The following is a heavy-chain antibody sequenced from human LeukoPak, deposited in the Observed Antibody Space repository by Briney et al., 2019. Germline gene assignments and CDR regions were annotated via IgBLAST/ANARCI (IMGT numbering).Heavy chain of an antibody. J-gene: IGHJ5*01. CDR1: GDSVSSNIAG. Sequence: SQTLSLTCAISGDSVSSNIAGWSWIRQSPSRGLEWLGRTYYRSRWYIDYAVSVGSRITINADTSKNQFSLQLNSVTPEDTAVYYCARGGVVGSDRGWFGPWGQGTLVTVSS. V-gene: IGHV6-1*01. CDR3: ARGGVVGSDRGWFGP. CDR2: TYYRSRWYI. D-gene: IGHD2-15*01.